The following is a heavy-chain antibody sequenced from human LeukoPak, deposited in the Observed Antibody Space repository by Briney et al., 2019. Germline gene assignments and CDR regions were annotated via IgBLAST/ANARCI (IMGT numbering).Heavy chain of an antibody. V-gene: IGHV1-18*01. Sequence: ASVKVSCTASGYTFSSYGIRWVRQAPGQGLEWMGLISAYNGNKNYAQTLQGRVTITTDTSTSTAYMELRSLRSDDTAVYYCATQQCLGYCGSTRPYYFNYWGEGTLVTASS. D-gene: IGHD2-2*01. J-gene: IGHJ4*02. CDR3: ATQQCLGYCGSTRPYYFNY. CDR2: ISAYNGNK. CDR1: GYTFSSYG.